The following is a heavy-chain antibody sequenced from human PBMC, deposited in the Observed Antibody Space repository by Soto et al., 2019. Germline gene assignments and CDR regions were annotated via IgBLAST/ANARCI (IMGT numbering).Heavy chain of an antibody. CDR3: ANRPRVGTVTDGFDF. Sequence: QITLKESGTTLLKPTQTLTLTCTFAGFSLPTSVVGVGWILQPPGKALEWIAVIYSNDNKRYNSSLESRVSITKDTFKSQVVLTMTNMYSADTATYFCANRPRVGTVTDGFDFWSQGTLVTVTS. CDR1: GFSLPTSVVG. D-gene: IGHD1-26*01. CDR2: IYSNDNK. V-gene: IGHV2-5*01. J-gene: IGHJ4*02.